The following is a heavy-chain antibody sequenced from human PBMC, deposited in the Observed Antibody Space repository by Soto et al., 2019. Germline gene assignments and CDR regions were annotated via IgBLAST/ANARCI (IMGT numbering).Heavy chain of an antibody. D-gene: IGHD5-18*01. V-gene: IGHV3-30-3*01. CDR3: ARDPLWGTAMVLWYFDL. CDR1: GFAFSSYA. J-gene: IGHJ2*01. Sequence: LRLSCAASGFAFSSYAMHWVRQAPCKGLDWVAVISYDGSNKYYADSVKGRFTISRDNSKNTLYLQMNSLRAEDTAVYYCARDPLWGTAMVLWYFDLWGRGTLVTVSS. CDR2: ISYDGSNK.